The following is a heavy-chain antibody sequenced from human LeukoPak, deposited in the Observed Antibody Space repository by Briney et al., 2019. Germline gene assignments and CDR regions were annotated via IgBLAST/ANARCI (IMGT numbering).Heavy chain of an antibody. CDR1: GGTFSSYA. J-gene: IGHJ4*02. CDR3: ATPCYYDSGGFSLDY. D-gene: IGHD3-22*01. V-gene: IGHV1-69*13. Sequence: ASVKVSCKASGGTFSSYAISWVRQAPGQGLEWMGGIIPIFGTANYAQKFQGRVTITADESTSTAYMELSSLRSEDTAVYYCATPCYYDSGGFSLDYWGQGTLVTVSS. CDR2: IIPIFGTA.